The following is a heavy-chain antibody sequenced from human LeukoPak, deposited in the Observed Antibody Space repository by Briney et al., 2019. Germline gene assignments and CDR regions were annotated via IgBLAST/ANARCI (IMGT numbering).Heavy chain of an antibody. D-gene: IGHD5-18*01. CDR1: GGSISNYY. CDR3: ARAGYSYGTGYYFDY. J-gene: IGHJ4*02. V-gene: IGHV4-4*07. CDR2: IYSSGST. Sequence: PSEALSLTCTVSGGSISNYYWTWIRQPAGKGLEWIGRIYSSGSTDYNPSLKSRVTMSVDTSRNQFSLKLSSVTAADAAVYYCARAGYSYGTGYYFDYWGQGALVTVSS.